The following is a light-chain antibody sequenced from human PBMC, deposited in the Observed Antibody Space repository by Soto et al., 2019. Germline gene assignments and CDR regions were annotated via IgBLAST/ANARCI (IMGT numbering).Light chain of an antibody. CDR1: QSVSSY. Sequence: EIVLTQSPATLSLSLGERATLSCRASQSVSSYLAWYQQKPGQAPRLLIYDASNRATGIPARFSGSGSGTDLTLTISSLEPEDFAVYYCQQRSNWPPLTFGGGTKVEIK. CDR3: QQRSNWPPLT. V-gene: IGKV3-11*01. CDR2: DAS. J-gene: IGKJ4*01.